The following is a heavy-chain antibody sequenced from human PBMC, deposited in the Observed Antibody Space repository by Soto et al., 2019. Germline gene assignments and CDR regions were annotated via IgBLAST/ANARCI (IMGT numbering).Heavy chain of an antibody. V-gene: IGHV4-39*01. J-gene: IGHJ4*02. Sequence: ASETLSLTCTVSGGSISSSSYYWGWIRQPPGKGLEWIGSIYYSGSTYYNPSLKSRVTISVDTSKNQFSLKLSSVTAADTAVYYCARLGATVTTLDYWGQGTLVTVSS. CDR2: IYYSGST. CDR3: ARLGATVTTLDY. CDR1: GGSISSSSYY. D-gene: IGHD4-17*01.